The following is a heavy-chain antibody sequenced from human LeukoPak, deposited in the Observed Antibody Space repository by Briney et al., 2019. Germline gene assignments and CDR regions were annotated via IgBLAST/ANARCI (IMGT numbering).Heavy chain of an antibody. V-gene: IGHV3-15*01. CDR2: IKSKTDGGTT. CDR1: GFTFRNAW. D-gene: IGHD3-3*01. CDR3: TTTPPDYDFWSGPPV. Sequence: GGSLRLSCAHSGFTFRNAWMSWVRQAPGKGLEWVGRIKSKTDGGTTDYAAPVKGRFTISRDDSKNTLYLQMNSLKTEDTAVYYCTTTPPDYDFWSGPPVWGQGTMVTVSS. J-gene: IGHJ3*01.